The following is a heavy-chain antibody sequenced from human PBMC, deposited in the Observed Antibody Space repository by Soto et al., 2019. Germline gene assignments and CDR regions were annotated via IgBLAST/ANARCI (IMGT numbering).Heavy chain of an antibody. Sequence: ASVKVSCKASGYTFTSYYMHWVRQAPGQGLEWMGIINPSGGSTSYAQKFQGRVTMTRDTSTSTVYMELSSLRSEDTAVYYCARAAKSQDDYGDYAPDSSFDYWGQGTLVTVSS. V-gene: IGHV1-46*01. CDR1: GYTFTSYY. CDR3: ARAAKSQDDYGDYAPDSSFDY. D-gene: IGHD4-17*01. CDR2: INPSGGST. J-gene: IGHJ4*02.